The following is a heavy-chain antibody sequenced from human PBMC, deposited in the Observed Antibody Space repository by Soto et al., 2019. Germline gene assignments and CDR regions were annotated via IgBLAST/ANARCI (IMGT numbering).Heavy chain of an antibody. CDR2: ISYDGSNK. CDR1: GFTFSSYG. J-gene: IGHJ4*02. V-gene: IGHV3-30*18. CDR3: AKDFEPPVAATSGSDY. Sequence: GGSLRLSCAASGFTFSSYGMHWVRQAPGKGLEWVAVISYDGSNKYYADSVKGRFTISRDNSKNTLYLQMNSLRAEDTAVYYCAKDFEPPVAATSGSDYWGQGTLVTVSS. D-gene: IGHD6-13*01.